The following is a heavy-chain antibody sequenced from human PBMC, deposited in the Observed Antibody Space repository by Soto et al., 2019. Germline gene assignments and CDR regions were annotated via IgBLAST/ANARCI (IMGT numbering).Heavy chain of an antibody. CDR1: GFTFSSYG. CDR2: ISYDGSYK. Sequence: QVQLVESGGGVVQPGRSLRLSCAAYGFTFSSYGMHWVRQAPGKGLEWVAVISYDGSYKYYADSMKGRVTISRDNSKNTLYVQMNSLRAEDTAVYYCAKEGSVVATTPDFDYWGQGTLVTVSS. CDR3: AKEGSVVATTPDFDY. J-gene: IGHJ4*02. V-gene: IGHV3-30*18. D-gene: IGHD5-12*01.